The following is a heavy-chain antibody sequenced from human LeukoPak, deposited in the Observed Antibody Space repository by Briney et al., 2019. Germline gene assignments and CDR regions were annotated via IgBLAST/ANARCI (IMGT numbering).Heavy chain of an antibody. V-gene: IGHV3-15*01. Sequence: AGGSLRLSCAASGFTFSDRYMDWVRQAPGKGLEWVGRIKNKADGGTTDLAAPVKGRFTISRDDSKNMVFLQMNSLKTEDTAMYYCTTVGYYDSTAPYWGQGTLVTVSS. CDR3: TTVGYYDSTAPY. CDR1: GFTFSDRY. CDR2: IKNKADGGTT. D-gene: IGHD3-9*01. J-gene: IGHJ4*02.